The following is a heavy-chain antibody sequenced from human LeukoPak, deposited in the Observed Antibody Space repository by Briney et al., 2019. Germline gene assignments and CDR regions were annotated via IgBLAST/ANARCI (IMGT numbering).Heavy chain of an antibody. D-gene: IGHD3-9*01. CDR2: ISAYNGNT. Sequence: ASVKVSCKASGYTFTSYGISWVRQAPGQGLEWMGWISAYNGNTNYAQKLQGRGTMTTDTSTSTAYMELRSLRSDDTAVYYCARDSDQTYYDILTGPSTYYYYYMDVWGKGTTVTVSS. CDR1: GYTFTSYG. V-gene: IGHV1-18*01. J-gene: IGHJ6*03. CDR3: ARDSDQTYYDILTGPSTYYYYYMDV.